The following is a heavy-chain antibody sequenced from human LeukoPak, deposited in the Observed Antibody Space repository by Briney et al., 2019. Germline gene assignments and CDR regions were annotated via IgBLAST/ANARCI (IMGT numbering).Heavy chain of an antibody. J-gene: IGHJ2*01. D-gene: IGHD7-27*01. Sequence: NPSETLSLTCTVSGGSISSYYWSWIRQPPGKGLEWIGYIYYSGSTNYNPSLKSRVTISVDTSKNQFSLKLSSVTAADTAVYYCARAANWGSKAYYWYFDLWGRGTLVTVSS. CDR1: GGSISSYY. CDR2: IYYSGST. CDR3: ARAANWGSKAYYWYFDL. V-gene: IGHV4-59*08.